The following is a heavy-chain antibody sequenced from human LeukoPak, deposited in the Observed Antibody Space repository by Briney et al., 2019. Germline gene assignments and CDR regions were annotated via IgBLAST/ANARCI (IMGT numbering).Heavy chain of an antibody. J-gene: IGHJ4*02. CDR1: GFTFSSYW. CDR3: ARLGSSGWYAVDYYFDY. Sequence: GGSLRLSCAASGFTFSSYWMHWVRHAPGKGRVWVSRINSDGSSTSYADSVKGRFTISRDNAKNTLYLQMNSLRAEDTAVYYCARLGSSGWYAVDYYFDYWGQGTLVTVSS. V-gene: IGHV3-74*01. D-gene: IGHD6-13*01. CDR2: INSDGSST.